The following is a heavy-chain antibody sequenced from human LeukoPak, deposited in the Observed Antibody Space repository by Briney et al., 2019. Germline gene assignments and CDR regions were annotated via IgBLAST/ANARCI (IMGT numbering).Heavy chain of an antibody. CDR3: ARDVQVATIYPLDY. D-gene: IGHD5-12*01. CDR2: MSSSGSAI. J-gene: IGHJ4*02. Sequence: GVSLRLSCAASGFSFSDYYMTWIRQAPATGLEWISYMSSSGSAIYYADSVNGRFTISRDNAHNSLYLQMNSLRAEDTAVYYCARDVQVATIYPLDYWGQGTLVTVSS. CDR1: GFSFSDYY. V-gene: IGHV3-11*04.